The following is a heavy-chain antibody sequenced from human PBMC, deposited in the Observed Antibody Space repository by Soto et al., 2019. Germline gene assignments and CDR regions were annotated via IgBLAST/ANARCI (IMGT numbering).Heavy chain of an antibody. CDR2: IYHSGST. D-gene: IGHD3-3*01. V-gene: IGHV4-38-2*02. CDR3: ARAPHSAFWSGYYPFDY. CDR1: GESVRSGYY. J-gene: IGHJ4*02. Sequence: ETMCHTCTVYGESVRSGYYWVWIRQPPGKGLEWIGSIYHSGSTYYNPSLKSRVTISVDTSKNQFSLKLSSVTAADTAVYYCARAPHSAFWSGYYPFDYWCQGILVTVS.